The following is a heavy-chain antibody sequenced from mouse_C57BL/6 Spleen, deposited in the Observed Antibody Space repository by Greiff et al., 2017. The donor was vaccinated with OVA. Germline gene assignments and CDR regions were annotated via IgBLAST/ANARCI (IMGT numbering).Heavy chain of an antibody. D-gene: IGHD1-1*01. V-gene: IGHV1-74*01. CDR3: AINYGSSYPLFDY. CDR2: LHPSDSDT. Sequence: VQLQQPGAELVKPGASVKVSCKASGYTFTSYWMHWVKQRPGQGLAWIGRLHPSDSDTKYNHKFKGKATLNVDKSSRTAYKQLSIQTAEDSAVYYCAINYGSSYPLFDYWGQGTTLTVSS. CDR1: GYTFTSYW. J-gene: IGHJ2*01.